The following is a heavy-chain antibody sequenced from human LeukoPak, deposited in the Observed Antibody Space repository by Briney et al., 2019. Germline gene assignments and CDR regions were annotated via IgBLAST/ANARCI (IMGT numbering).Heavy chain of an antibody. J-gene: IGHJ1*01. CDR2: ISAYSGHT. V-gene: IGHV1-18*01. CDR1: NYIFSNHP. Sequence: ASVKVSCKASNYIFSNHPISWVRQAPGQRLEWLGWISAYSGHTNYTQKVQGRVTMTTDRSTSTAYMELASLRPDDTAIYYCTRGSSSQYFQHWGQGTLVTVSS. CDR3: TRGSSSQYFQH. D-gene: IGHD6-6*01.